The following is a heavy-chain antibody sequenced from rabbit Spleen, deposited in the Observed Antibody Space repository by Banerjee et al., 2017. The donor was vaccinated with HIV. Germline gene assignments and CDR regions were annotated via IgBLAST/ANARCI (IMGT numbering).Heavy chain of an antibody. J-gene: IGHJ4*01. CDR3: ARGADNYYWAFNL. V-gene: IGHV1S40*01. D-gene: IGHD1-1*01. Sequence: QSLEESGGDLVKPGASLTLTCTASGVSFTSNYYMCWVRQAPGKGLELIACIYSASNDNIWYASWAKGRFTISKTSSTTVTLQMTSLTAADTATYFCARGADNYYWAFNLWGPGTLVTVS. CDR1: GVSFTSNYY. CDR2: IYSASNDNI.